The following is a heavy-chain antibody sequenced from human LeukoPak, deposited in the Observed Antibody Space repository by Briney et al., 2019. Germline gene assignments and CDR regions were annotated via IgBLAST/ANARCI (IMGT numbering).Heavy chain of an antibody. CDR1: GFTFSSYA. Sequence: GGSLRLSCAASGFTFSSYAMSWVRQAPGKGLEWVSVISGSGGSTYYADSVKGRLTISRDNSKNTLYLQMNSLRAEDTAVYYCAKVDYDILTGYLGTIDYWGQGTLVTVSS. CDR2: ISGSGGST. CDR3: AKVDYDILTGYLGTIDY. J-gene: IGHJ4*02. D-gene: IGHD3-9*01. V-gene: IGHV3-23*01.